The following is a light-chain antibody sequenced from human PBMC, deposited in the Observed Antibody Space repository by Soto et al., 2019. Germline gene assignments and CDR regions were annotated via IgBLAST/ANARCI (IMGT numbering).Light chain of an antibody. CDR1: QSISSY. CDR2: AAS. CDR3: QQSYSTPTT. J-gene: IGKJ1*01. V-gene: IGKV1-39*01. Sequence: DIQMTQSPSSMYASVGDRVTITCRASQSISSYLNWYQQKPGKAPKLLIYAASSLQSGVPSRFSGSGSGTDFTLTISSLQPEDFATYYCQQSYSTPTTFGQGTKV.